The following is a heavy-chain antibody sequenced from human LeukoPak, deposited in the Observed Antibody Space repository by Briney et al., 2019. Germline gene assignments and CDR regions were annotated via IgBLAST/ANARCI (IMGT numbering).Heavy chain of an antibody. Sequence: SQTLSLTCAISGDSVSINSAAWNWIRQSPSRGLEWLGRTFYRSKWYNDYAVSVKSRITINPDTSKNQFSLQLNSVIPEDTAVYYCARGSPNLGFCSSTSCYYGMDVWGQGTTVTVSS. CDR1: GDSVSINSAA. CDR3: ARGSPNLGFCSSTSCYYGMDV. D-gene: IGHD2-2*01. CDR2: TFYRSKWYN. V-gene: IGHV6-1*01. J-gene: IGHJ6*02.